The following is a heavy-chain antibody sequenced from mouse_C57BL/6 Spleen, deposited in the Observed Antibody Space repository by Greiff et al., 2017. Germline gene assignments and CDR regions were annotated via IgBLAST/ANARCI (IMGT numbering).Heavy chain of an antibody. V-gene: IGHV1-9*01. CDR2: ILPGSGST. D-gene: IGHD2-10*02. CDR1: GYTFTGYW. CDR3: SRSRGSMDWYFDV. Sequence: VQLQQSGSELMKPGASVKLSCKATGYTFTGYWIEWVKQRPGHGLEWIGEILPGSGSTTYNEKFKGKATFTADTSSNKAYMQLSSLTTEDSAIYYCSRSRGSMDWYFDVWGTGTTVTVSS. J-gene: IGHJ1*03.